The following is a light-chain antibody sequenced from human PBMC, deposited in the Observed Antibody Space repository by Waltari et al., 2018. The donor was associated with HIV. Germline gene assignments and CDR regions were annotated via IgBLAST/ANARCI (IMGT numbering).Light chain of an antibody. J-gene: IGLJ2*01. Sequence: QSALTQPPSASGSPGQSVPISCTGTSSDIGGSNYVSWYQQHPGKAPKLIIYEVTKRPSGLPNRFSGSKSGNTASLTVSGLQAEDEADYYCVSYAGSNTVIFGGGTRLTVL. CDR3: VSYAGSNTVI. V-gene: IGLV2-8*01. CDR2: EVT. CDR1: SSDIGGSNY.